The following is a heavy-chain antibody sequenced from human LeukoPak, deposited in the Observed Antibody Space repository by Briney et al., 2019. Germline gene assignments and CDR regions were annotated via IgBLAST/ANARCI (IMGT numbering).Heavy chain of an antibody. Sequence: PSETLSLTCAVSGYSISSGYYWGWIRPPPGKGLEWIGSIYHSGSTYYKPSLKSRVTISVDTSKNQFSLKLSSVTAADTAVYYCARYYYDSSGYSTADTDYWGQGTLVTVSS. D-gene: IGHD3-22*01. CDR1: GYSISSGYY. CDR2: IYHSGST. CDR3: ARYYYDSSGYSTADTDY. J-gene: IGHJ4*02. V-gene: IGHV4-38-2*01.